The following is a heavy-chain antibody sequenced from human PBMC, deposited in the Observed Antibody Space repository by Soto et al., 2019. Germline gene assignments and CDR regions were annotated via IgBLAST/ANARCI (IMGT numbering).Heavy chain of an antibody. J-gene: IGHJ4*02. CDR3: ARKRWAYGASIPPSVDYFDY. D-gene: IGHD4-17*01. CDR2: IYYLGNT. V-gene: IGHV4-61*01. CDR1: GGSVSSGIYY. Sequence: PSETLSLTCTVSGGSVSSGIYYWSWIRQPPGKGPEWIGYIYYLGNTNYNPSLKSRVTISVDTSKNQVSLKLISVTAADTAVYYCARKRWAYGASIPPSVDYFDYWGRGAPVTVSS.